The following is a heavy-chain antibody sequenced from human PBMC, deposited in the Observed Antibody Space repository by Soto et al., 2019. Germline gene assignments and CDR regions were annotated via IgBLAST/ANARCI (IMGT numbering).Heavy chain of an antibody. D-gene: IGHD2-8*01. CDR3: ARLIGNSWLDS. J-gene: IGHJ5*01. CDR2: TYYRSKWYN. Sequence: SQTLSLTCAISGDSFSTNSATWDWIRQPPSRGLEWLGRTYYRSKWYNDYAVSVKGRITINPDTSNNQLSLQLNSVTPDDTAVYYCARLIGNSWLDSWGQGTLVTVSS. V-gene: IGHV6-1*01. CDR1: GDSFSTNSAT.